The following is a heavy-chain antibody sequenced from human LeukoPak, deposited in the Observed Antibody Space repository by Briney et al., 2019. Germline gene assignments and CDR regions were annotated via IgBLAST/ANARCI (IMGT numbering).Heavy chain of an antibody. CDR1: GYTFTGYY. Sequence: ASVKVSCKASGYTFTGYYMHWVRQAPGQGLEWMGWINPNSGGTNYAQKFQDRVTMTRDTSISTAYMELSRLRSDDTAVYYCARDKEFGLRYFETWGQGTLVTVSS. CDR2: INPNSGGT. J-gene: IGHJ4*02. CDR3: ARDKEFGLRYFET. V-gene: IGHV1-2*02. D-gene: IGHD3-9*01.